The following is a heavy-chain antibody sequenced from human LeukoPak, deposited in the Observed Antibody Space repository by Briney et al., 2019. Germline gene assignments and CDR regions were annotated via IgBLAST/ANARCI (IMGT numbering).Heavy chain of an antibody. V-gene: IGHV3-21*01. CDR2: ISSSSSYI. J-gene: IGHJ4*02. CDR3: ARDGGKLGVDY. Sequence: GSLRLSCAASGFTFSSYSMNWVRQAPRKGLEWVSSISSSSSYIYYADSVKGRFTISRDNAKNSLYLQMNSLRAEDTAVYYCARDGGKLGVDYWGQGTLVTVSS. CDR1: GFTFSSYS. D-gene: IGHD3-16*01.